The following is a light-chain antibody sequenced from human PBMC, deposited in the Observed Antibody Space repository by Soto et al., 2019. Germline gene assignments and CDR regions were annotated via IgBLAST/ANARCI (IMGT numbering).Light chain of an antibody. Sequence: QSVLTQPPAASGTPGQRVTISCSGSSSNIGTNTVNWYQQLPGTAPKLLIYSNDLRPSGVPDRFSGSKSGTSASLAISGLQSEDEADYHCEARDDSLYGAVFGGGTKLTVL. J-gene: IGLJ2*01. V-gene: IGLV1-44*01. CDR2: SND. CDR3: EARDDSLYGAV. CDR1: SSNIGTNT.